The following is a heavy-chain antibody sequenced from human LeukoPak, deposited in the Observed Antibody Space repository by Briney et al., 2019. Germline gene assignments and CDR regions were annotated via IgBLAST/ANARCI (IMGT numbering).Heavy chain of an antibody. J-gene: IGHJ6*03. V-gene: IGHV4-39*07. CDR3: ARDRRWLRNYYYMDV. Sequence: MASETLSLTCNVSGDSISRSRHFWAWIRQSPGRGLEWIGYIYNSGSTYYNPSLKSRVTISVDTSKNQFSLRLSSVTAADTAVYYCARDRRWLRNYYYMDVWGKGTTVTISS. D-gene: IGHD5-24*01. CDR1: GDSISRSRHF. CDR2: IYNSGST.